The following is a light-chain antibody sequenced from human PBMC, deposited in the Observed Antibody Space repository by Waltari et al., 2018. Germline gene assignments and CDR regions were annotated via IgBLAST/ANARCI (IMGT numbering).Light chain of an antibody. CDR3: QHSDGPSP. CDR2: GVS. CDR1: QTISNH. V-gene: IGKV1-39*01. Sequence: DIQMTQSPSSLPASVGDRVTITCRASQTISNHLNWYQHKPGQAPRLLIFGVSSLRGGVPSRFRGSGSETDFTLTISGLQPEDLATYYCQHSDGPSPFGQGTKLEIK. J-gene: IGKJ2*01.